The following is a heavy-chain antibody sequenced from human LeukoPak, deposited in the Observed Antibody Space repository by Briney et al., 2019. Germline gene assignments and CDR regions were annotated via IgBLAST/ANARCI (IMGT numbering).Heavy chain of an antibody. D-gene: IGHD3-10*01. V-gene: IGHV1-69*06. CDR3: ARVEGVRGVILPYFDL. Sequence: SVKVSCKASGYTFTSYYMHWVRQAPGQGLEWMGGIIPIFGTANYAQTFQGRVTITADKSTSTAYMELSSLRSEDTAVYYCARVEGVRGVILPYFDLWGRGTLVTVSS. CDR1: GYTFTSYY. CDR2: IIPIFGTA. J-gene: IGHJ2*01.